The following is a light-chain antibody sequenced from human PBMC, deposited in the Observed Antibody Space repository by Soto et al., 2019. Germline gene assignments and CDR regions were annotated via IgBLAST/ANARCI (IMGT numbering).Light chain of an antibody. CDR2: DES. Sequence: DIVLTQSPATLSLSPGERATLFCRASQSVSSYLAWYQQKPGQAPRLLIYDESNRATGIPARFSGSGSGTAFSLTISSLEPEDFAVYYSQQFSSYQLTFAQRTKVDIX. V-gene: IGKV3-11*01. J-gene: IGKJ4*01. CDR3: QQFSSYQLT. CDR1: QSVSSY.